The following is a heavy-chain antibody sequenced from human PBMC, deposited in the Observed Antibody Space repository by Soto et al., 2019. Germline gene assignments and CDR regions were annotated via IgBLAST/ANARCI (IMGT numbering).Heavy chain of an antibody. D-gene: IGHD3-10*01. CDR3: ARGGNMVRGVSNWFDP. V-gene: IGHV1-69*01. J-gene: IGHJ5*02. CDR1: GGTFSSYA. CDR2: IIPIFGTA. Sequence: QVQLVQSGAEVKKPGSSVRVSCKASGGTFSSYAISWVRQAPGQGLEWMGGIIPIFGTANYAQKFQGRVTITADESTSTAYMELSSLRSEDTAVYYCARGGNMVRGVSNWFDPWGQGTLVTVSS.